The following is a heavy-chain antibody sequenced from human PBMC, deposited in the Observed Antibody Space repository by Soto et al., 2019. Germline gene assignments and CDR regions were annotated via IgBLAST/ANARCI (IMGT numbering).Heavy chain of an antibody. CDR2: IYPGDSDT. CDR1: GYTFTNYW. J-gene: IGHJ6*02. Sequence: LGESLKISCKGSGYTFTNYWIGWVCQMPGKGPEWMGIIYPGDSDTKYNPSFQGQVTISADKSITTTYLQWSSLKASDTAIYYCAASIFYYGMDVWGQGTTVTVSS. V-gene: IGHV5-51*01. CDR3: AASIFYYGMDV.